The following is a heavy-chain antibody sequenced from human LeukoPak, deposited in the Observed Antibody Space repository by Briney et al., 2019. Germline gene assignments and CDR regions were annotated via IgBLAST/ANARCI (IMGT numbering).Heavy chain of an antibody. CDR1: GFSFSDYG. CDR3: AKRTVTKSGDDY. CDR2: VSGGGTTT. D-gene: IGHD4-17*01. Sequence: GGSLRLSCVASGFSFSDYGMSWFRQAPGKGLEWVSSVSGGGTTTYYADSVKGRFTISRDNSKNTLYLQMNSLRVEDAAIYYCAKRTVTKSGDDYWGQGTLVTVSS. V-gene: IGHV3-23*01. J-gene: IGHJ4*02.